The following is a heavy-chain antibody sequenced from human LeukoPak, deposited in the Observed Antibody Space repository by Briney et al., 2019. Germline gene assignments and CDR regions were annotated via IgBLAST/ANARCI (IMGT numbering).Heavy chain of an antibody. D-gene: IGHD4-23*01. CDR1: GYTFTGYY. CDR3: ARDYGGNSRRYYYGMDV. Sequence: ASVKVSCKASGYTFTGYYMHWVRQAPGQGLEWMGWINPNSGGTNYAQKFQGWVTMTRDTSISTAYMELSRLRSDDTAVYYCARDYGGNSRRYYYGMDVWGQGTTVTVSS. V-gene: IGHV1-2*04. J-gene: IGHJ6*02. CDR2: INPNSGGT.